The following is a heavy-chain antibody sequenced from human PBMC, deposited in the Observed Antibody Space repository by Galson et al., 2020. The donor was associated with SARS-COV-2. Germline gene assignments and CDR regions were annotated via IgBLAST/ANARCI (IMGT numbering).Heavy chain of an antibody. J-gene: IGHJ4*02. CDR2: VSGSGSST. D-gene: IGHD2-21*02. V-gene: IGHV3-23*01. CDR1: GFTFSSYA. Sequence: GGSLRLSCAASGFTFSSYAMTWVRQAPGKGLEWVSVVSGSGSSTHLVDSVKGRFTIFRDNSKNTLYLQMNSLRAEDTAVYYCAKDLFAGLVVVTAIVGYWGQGTLVTVSS. CDR3: AKDLFAGLVVVTAIVGY.